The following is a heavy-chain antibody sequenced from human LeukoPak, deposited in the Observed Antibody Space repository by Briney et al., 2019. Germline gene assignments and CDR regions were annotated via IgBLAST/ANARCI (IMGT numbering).Heavy chain of an antibody. D-gene: IGHD3-3*01. CDR3: ARGVPSYTYYDFWSGYYDY. CDR2: IYYSGST. CDR1: GGSISSYY. V-gene: IGHV4-59*12. Sequence: SETLSLTCTVSGGSISSYYWSWIRQPPGKGLEWIGYIYYSGSTNYNPSLKSRVTISVDTSKNQFSLKLSSVTAADTAVYYCARGVPSYTYYDFWSGYYDYWGQGTLVTVSS. J-gene: IGHJ4*02.